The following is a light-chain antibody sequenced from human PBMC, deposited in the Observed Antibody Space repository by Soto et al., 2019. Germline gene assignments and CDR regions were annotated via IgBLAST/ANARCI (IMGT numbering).Light chain of an antibody. CDR3: QQRSNWPRT. Sequence: EIVFTQSPSTLSLSPGERAILSCKASLSVNNYLAWYQQKPGQAPRLLIYDASNRATGVPPRFSGSGSGTDFTLAISSLEPEDSAVYFCQQRSNWPRTFGQGTKVDIK. CDR2: DAS. V-gene: IGKV3-11*01. J-gene: IGKJ1*01. CDR1: LSVNNY.